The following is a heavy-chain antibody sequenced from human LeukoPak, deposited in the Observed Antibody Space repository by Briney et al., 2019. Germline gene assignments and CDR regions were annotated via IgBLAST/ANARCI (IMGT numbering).Heavy chain of an antibody. CDR2: IKQDGSEK. CDR3: AREGRGGFDS. J-gene: IGHJ4*02. D-gene: IGHD3-10*01. V-gene: IGHV3-7*01. CDR1: GFTFSSYW. Sequence: PGGSLRLSYAASGFTFSSYWMSWVRQAPGKGLEWVANIKQDGSEKEYVDSVKGRFTISGDNAKNSLYLQMNSLRADDTAVYYCAREGRGGFDSWGQGTLVTVSS.